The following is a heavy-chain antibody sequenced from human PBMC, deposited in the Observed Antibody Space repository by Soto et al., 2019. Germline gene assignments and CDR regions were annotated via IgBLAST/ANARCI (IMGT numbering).Heavy chain of an antibody. D-gene: IGHD1-1*01. Sequence: QVQLQESGPGLVKPSETLSLTCSVSGASVNTSYWTWIRQPPGRGLEWIARVHSTEGSRHHASLRGRAPISFDTSKNLISLRLTSVTEADTAAYYCARAEIGDKGTFMYPFYYYGVDLWGRGTMVTVSS. V-gene: IGHV4-59*02. CDR1: GASVNTSY. CDR3: ARAEIGDKGTFMYPFYYYGVDL. J-gene: IGHJ6*04. CDR2: VHSTEGS.